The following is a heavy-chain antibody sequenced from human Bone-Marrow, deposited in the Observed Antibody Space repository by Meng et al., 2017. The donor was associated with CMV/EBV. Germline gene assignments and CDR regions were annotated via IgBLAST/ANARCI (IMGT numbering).Heavy chain of an antibody. D-gene: IGHD2-8*01. J-gene: IGHJ4*02. CDR2: IYYSGST. V-gene: IGHV4-39*07. CDR3: ACTGGIVRYCTNGVCYHFDY. Sequence: SETLSLTCTVSGGSISSSSYYWGWIRQPPGKGLEWIGSIYYSGSTYYNPSLKSRVTISVDTSKNQFSLKLSSVTAADTAVYYCACTGGIVRYCTNGVCYHFDYWGQGTLVTVS. CDR1: GGSISSSSYY.